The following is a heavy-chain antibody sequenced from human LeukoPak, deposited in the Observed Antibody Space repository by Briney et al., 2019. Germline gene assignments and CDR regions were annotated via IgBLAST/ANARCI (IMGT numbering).Heavy chain of an antibody. V-gene: IGHV3-23*01. CDR1: GFSFSSYA. CDR2: ITGGGGST. CDR3: AKARIATTIYPKEVNFDY. J-gene: IGHJ4*02. D-gene: IGHD5-12*01. Sequence: GGSLRLSCAASGFSFSSYAMSWVRQAPGKGLEWVSTITGGGGSTYYADSVKGRFTISRDNSKDTFYLQMNSLRVEDTAVYYCAKARIATTIYPKEVNFDYWGQGTLVTVSS.